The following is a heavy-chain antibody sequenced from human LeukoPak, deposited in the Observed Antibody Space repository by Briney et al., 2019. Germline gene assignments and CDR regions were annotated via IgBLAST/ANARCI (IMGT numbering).Heavy chain of an antibody. V-gene: IGHV4-39*01. D-gene: IGHD4-17*01. CDR1: GGSISSSSYY. CDR3: ASPGNDYGAYA. Sequence: SETLSLTCTVSGGSISSSSYYWGWIRQPPGKGLEWIGSIYYSGSTYYNPSLKSRVTISVDTSKNQFSLKLSPVTAADTAVYYCASPGNDYGAYAWGQGTLVTVSS. CDR2: IYYSGST. J-gene: IGHJ5*02.